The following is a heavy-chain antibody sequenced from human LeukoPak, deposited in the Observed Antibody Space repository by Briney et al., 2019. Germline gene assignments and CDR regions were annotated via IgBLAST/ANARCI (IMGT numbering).Heavy chain of an antibody. CDR1: GFTFSSYA. Sequence: GGSLRLSCAASGFTFSSYAMHWVRQAPGKGLEWVAVISYDGSNKYYADSVKGRLTISRDNSKNTLYLQLNSLRAEDTAVYYCARVGDYNRNLYYLDYWGQGTPVTVSS. J-gene: IGHJ4*02. D-gene: IGHD1-7*01. CDR2: ISYDGSNK. CDR3: ARVGDYNRNLYYLDY. V-gene: IGHV3-30-3*01.